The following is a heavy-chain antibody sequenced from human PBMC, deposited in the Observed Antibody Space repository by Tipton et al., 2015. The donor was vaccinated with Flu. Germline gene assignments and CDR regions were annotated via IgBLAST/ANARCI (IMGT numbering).Heavy chain of an antibody. V-gene: IGHV3-23*01. Sequence: SLRLSCAASGFTFSSYEMNWVRQAPGKGLEWVSAISGSGGSTYYADSVKGRFTISRDNSKNTLYLQMNSLRAEDTAVYYCAKDLLGRVVVAATSVGGVDYWGQGPLVPVSS. CDR1: GFTFSSYE. CDR3: AKDLLGRVVVAATSVGGVDY. D-gene: IGHD2-15*01. CDR2: ISGSGGST. J-gene: IGHJ4*02.